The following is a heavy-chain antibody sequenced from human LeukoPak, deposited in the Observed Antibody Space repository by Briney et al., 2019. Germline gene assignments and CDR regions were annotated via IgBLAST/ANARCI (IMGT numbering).Heavy chain of an antibody. D-gene: IGHD6-13*01. CDR3: ARQKQPVRGWFDP. V-gene: IGHV4-59*08. CDR2: IYYSGST. Sequence: SETLSLTCTVSGGSISSYYWSWIRQPPGKGLEWIGYIYYSGSTNYNPSLKSRVTISVDTSKNQFSLKLSSVTAADTAVYYCARQKQPVRGWFDPWGQGTPVTVSS. CDR1: GGSISSYY. J-gene: IGHJ5*02.